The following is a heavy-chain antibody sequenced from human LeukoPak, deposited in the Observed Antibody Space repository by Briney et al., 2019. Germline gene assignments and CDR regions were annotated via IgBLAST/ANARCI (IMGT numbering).Heavy chain of an antibody. CDR3: AREYDFWSGYYGY. D-gene: IGHD3-3*01. Sequence: GGSLRLSCAASGFTFSSYSMNWVRQAPGKGLEWVSSITGSSRYIYYADSVKGRFTISRDNAKNSLFLQMNSLRAEDTAVYHCAREYDFWSGYYGYWGQGTLVTVSS. V-gene: IGHV3-21*01. CDR1: GFTFSSYS. J-gene: IGHJ4*02. CDR2: ITGSSRYI.